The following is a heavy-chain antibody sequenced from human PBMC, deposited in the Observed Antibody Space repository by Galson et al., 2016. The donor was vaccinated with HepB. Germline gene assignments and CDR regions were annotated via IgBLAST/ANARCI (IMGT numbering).Heavy chain of an antibody. Sequence: SLRLSCAASGFAFSAYGMTWVRQAPRKGLEWVAAISTSGRSTDYADSVRGRFTISRDNSKNMLYLQMNSLRAEDSALYYCAKGTTRLGDNWGQGILVTVSS. CDR1: GFAFSAYG. CDR2: ISTSGRST. D-gene: IGHD4-11*01. CDR3: AKGTTRLGDN. V-gene: IGHV3-23*01. J-gene: IGHJ4*02.